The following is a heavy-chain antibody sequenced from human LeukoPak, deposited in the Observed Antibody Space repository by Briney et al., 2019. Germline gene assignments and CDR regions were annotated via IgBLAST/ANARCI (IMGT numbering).Heavy chain of an antibody. J-gene: IGHJ4*02. V-gene: IGHV4-59*08. Sequence: PSETLSLTCTVSGASISSYYWSWIRQPPGKGLEWIGYIYYSGSTNYNPSLKSRVTISVDTSKNQFSLKLSSVTAADTAVYYCARNDYYDSSGYYRVWGQGTLVTVSS. D-gene: IGHD3-22*01. CDR1: GASISSYY. CDR3: ARNDYYDSSGYYRV. CDR2: IYYSGST.